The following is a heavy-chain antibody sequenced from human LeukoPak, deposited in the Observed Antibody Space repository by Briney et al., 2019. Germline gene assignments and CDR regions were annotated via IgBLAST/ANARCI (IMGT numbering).Heavy chain of an antibody. V-gene: IGHV4-39*01. CDR2: IYDSGST. D-gene: IGHD5-24*01. J-gene: IGHJ4*02. Sequence: SETLSLTCGVAGGSVSSSRHYWAWIRQPPGKGLEWIGSIYDSGSTYYNPSLKSRVTISLDTSTNQFSLTLRSVTAADTSVYYCARQRRATRDPLDSWGRGAQVIVSS. CDR1: GGSVSSSRHY. CDR3: ARQRRATRDPLDS.